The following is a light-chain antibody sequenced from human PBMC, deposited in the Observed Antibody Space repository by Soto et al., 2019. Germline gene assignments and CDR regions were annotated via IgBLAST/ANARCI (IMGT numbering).Light chain of an antibody. V-gene: IGKV3-11*01. CDR1: QSISSH. CDR3: QERSNWPRIT. Sequence: EIVLTQSPATLSLSPGERATVSCRASQSISSHLVWYQQKPGQAPRLLIYDASNRATGIPARFSGSGSGTDFTLTISSLEPEDSAIYYCQERSNWPRITFGQGTRLEIK. CDR2: DAS. J-gene: IGKJ5*01.